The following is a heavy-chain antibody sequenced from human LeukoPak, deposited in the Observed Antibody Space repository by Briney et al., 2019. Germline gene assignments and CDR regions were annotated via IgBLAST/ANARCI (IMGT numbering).Heavy chain of an antibody. CDR3: ARSYGYGTNFDF. CDR1: GGSISSGNYY. CDR2: MYYRGST. V-gene: IGHV4-31*03. D-gene: IGHD5-18*01. J-gene: IGHJ4*02. Sequence: PLQTLSLTCTVSGGSISSGNYYWSCIRQHPGKGLEWIGYMYYRGSTYYNPSLKSRVTISVDTSKNQFSLKLSSVTAADTAVCYCARSYGYGTNFDFWGQGTLVTVSS.